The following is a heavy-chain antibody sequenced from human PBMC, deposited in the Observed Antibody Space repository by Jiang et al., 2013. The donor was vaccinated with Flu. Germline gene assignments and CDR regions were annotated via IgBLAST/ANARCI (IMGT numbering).Heavy chain of an antibody. Sequence: LVESGGRAWSSLGGSLRLSCAASGFTFSFYWMNWLRQAPGKGLEWVANMKEDGSERNFMDSVKGRFTISRDNAKSSLYLQMNSLRAEDTAIYYCARGGVLHAFDMWGQGTMVTVSS. CDR2: MKEDGSER. CDR1: GFTFSFYW. D-gene: IGHD3-10*01. J-gene: IGHJ3*02. CDR3: ARGGVLHAFDM. V-gene: IGHV3-7*01.